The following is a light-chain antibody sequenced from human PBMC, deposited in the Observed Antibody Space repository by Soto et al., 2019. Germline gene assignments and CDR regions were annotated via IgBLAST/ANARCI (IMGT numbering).Light chain of an antibody. CDR2: GAT. CDR3: QQASSFPLT. V-gene: IGKV1-12*01. Sequence: IQMTQSPSSVSAAVGDRVTITCRASQVISSWLAWYQQRPGTAPKLLIYGATTLRSGVPSRFSCSESGTLFTLTITSLQPEDAATYYCQQASSFPLTFGGGTKVEIQ. CDR1: QVISSW. J-gene: IGKJ4*01.